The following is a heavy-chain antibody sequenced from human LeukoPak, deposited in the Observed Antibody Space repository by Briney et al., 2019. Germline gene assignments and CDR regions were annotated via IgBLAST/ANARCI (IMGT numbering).Heavy chain of an antibody. D-gene: IGHD1-26*01. CDR1: GFTFSDHY. V-gene: IGHV3-72*01. Sequence: GGSLRLSCAASGFTFSDHYMDWVRQTPEKGLEWVGRSRNKANSYTTEYAASVKGRFTISRDDSKNSLFLQMNSLKTDDTAVYYCARASRSGSYFFYWGQGTLVTVSS. CDR2: SRNKANSYTT. CDR3: ARASRSGSYFFY. J-gene: IGHJ4*02.